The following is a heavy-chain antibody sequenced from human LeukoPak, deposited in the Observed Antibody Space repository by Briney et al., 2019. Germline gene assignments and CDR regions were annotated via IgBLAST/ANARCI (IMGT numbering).Heavy chain of an antibody. CDR1: GYTFTGYY. J-gene: IGHJ4*02. CDR2: INPNHGDT. CDR3: ARSPHILTGENFDY. D-gene: IGHD3-9*01. V-gene: IGHV1-2*02. Sequence: ASVKVSCKASGYTFTGYYMHWVRQVPGQGLEWMGWINPNHGDTNYAQKFQDRVSMTRDTSISTAYMHLSRLRSADTAVYYCARSPHILTGENFDYWGQGTLLTVSS.